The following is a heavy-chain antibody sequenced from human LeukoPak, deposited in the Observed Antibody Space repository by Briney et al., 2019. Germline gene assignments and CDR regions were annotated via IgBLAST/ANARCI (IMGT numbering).Heavy chain of an antibody. V-gene: IGHV4-59*01. D-gene: IGHD6-19*01. CDR1: GVSISSYY. CDR2: IYYSGST. CDR3: AGGLVLTY. Sequence: PSETLSLTCSVSGVSISSYYWSWIRQPPGKGLEWIGYIYYSGSTNYNPSLKSRVTISVDTSKNQFALKLSSGTAADTAVYYCAGGLVLTYWGQGTLVTVSS. J-gene: IGHJ4*02.